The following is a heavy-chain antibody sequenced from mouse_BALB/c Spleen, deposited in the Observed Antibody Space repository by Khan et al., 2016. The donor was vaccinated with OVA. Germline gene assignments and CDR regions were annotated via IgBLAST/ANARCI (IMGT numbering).Heavy chain of an antibody. CDR1: AYSITSDYA. Sequence: VQLKESGPGLVKPSQSLSLTCTVTAYSITSDYAWNWIRQFPGNKLEWMGYISYSGSTSYTPSLKSRISITRDTSKNQFFLQLNSVTTEDTATYYCARGRAYWGQGTLVTVSA. V-gene: IGHV3-2*02. CDR2: ISYSGST. D-gene: IGHD3-3*01. J-gene: IGHJ3*01. CDR3: ARGRAY.